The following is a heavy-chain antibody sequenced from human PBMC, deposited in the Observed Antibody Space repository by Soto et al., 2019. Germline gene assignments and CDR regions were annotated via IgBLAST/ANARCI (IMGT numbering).Heavy chain of an antibody. CDR3: ARETHTYYEFWRGYHEGYFDY. CDR2: ISAYNGNT. D-gene: IGHD3-3*01. V-gene: IGHV1-18*01. Sequence: QVQLVQSGAEVKKPGASVKVSCKASGYTFTSYGISWVRQAPGQGLEWMGWISAYNGNTNYAQKLQGRVTMTTDTSTSTASTEIRGLISDDTAVYYGARETHTYYEFWRGYHEGYFDYWGQGTLVTVSS. J-gene: IGHJ4*02. CDR1: GYTFTSYG.